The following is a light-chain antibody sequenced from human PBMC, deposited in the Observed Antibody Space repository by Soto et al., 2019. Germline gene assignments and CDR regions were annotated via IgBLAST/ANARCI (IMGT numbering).Light chain of an antibody. CDR2: GAS. J-gene: IGKJ1*01. CDR3: QQYNNWPPET. V-gene: IGKV3-15*01. CDR1: QGISSY. Sequence: MTQSPSAFSASTGDRVTITCRASQGISSYLAWYQQKPGQAPRLLIYGASTRATGIPARFSGSGSGTEFTLTISSLQSEDFAVYYCQQYNNWPPETFGQGTKVDIK.